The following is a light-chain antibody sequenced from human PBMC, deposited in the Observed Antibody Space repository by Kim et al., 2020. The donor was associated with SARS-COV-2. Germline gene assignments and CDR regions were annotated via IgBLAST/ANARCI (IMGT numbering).Light chain of an antibody. CDR2: VAY. Sequence: DIQMTQSPCSLSASVGDRVTITCRASQSISGYLNWYQQKPGKAPKLLIHVAYSLQSGVPSRFSGGGSGTDFTLTISSLQPDDFATYYCQQSYSTPYTFGQGTKLEI. V-gene: IGKV1-39*01. CDR3: QQSYSTPYT. CDR1: QSISGY. J-gene: IGKJ2*01.